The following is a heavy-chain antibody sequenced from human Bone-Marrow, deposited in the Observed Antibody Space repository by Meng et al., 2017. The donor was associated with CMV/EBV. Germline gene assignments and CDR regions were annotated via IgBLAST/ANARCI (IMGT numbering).Heavy chain of an antibody. V-gene: IGHV1-2*02. CDR2: INPNPNRGDT. CDR1: GYTFIGYY. CDR3: ARVQFLETANDAFDM. Sequence: ASVKVSCKASGYTFIGYYMHWVRQVPGQGLEWMGWINPNPNRGDTKYGQKFQGRVTMTSDTSLSTAYMELSRLRSDDTAVYYCARVQFLETANDAFDMWVQGTMVTVSS. J-gene: IGHJ3*02.